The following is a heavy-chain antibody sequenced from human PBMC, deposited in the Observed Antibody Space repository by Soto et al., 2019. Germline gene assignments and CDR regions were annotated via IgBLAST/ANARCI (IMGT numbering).Heavy chain of an antibody. J-gene: IGHJ4*02. Sequence: EVQLVESGGGLVQPGESLRLSCAASGFTFSSYWMHWVRQAPGKGLVWVARVNGGGSSTYYADSVKGRFTISRDNSKNTLYLQMNSLRAEDTAVYYCAPDLGYRGYSWGQGTLVTVSS. CDR2: VNGGGSST. CDR3: APDLGYRGYS. V-gene: IGHV3-74*01. CDR1: GFTFSSYW. D-gene: IGHD1-1*01.